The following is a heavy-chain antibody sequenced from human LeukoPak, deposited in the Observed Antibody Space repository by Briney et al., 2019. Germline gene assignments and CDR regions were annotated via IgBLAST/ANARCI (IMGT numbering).Heavy chain of an antibody. D-gene: IGHD3-10*01. Sequence: GGSLRLSCAASGFTFSSYAMHWVRQAPGKGLEWVAVISYDGSNKYYADSVKGRFTISRDNSKNTLYLQMNSLRAEDTAVYYCARDLAPFFGRGVINDYYYYGMDVWGQGTTVTVSS. CDR2: ISYDGSNK. CDR3: ARDLAPFFGRGVINDYYYYGMDV. CDR1: GFTFSSYA. J-gene: IGHJ6*02. V-gene: IGHV3-30-3*01.